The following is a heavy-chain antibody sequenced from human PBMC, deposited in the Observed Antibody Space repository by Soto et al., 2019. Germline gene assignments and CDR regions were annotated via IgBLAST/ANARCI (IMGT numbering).Heavy chain of an antibody. D-gene: IGHD3-10*01. CDR2: IWHDGRSK. CDR1: GFTFINYD. Sequence: QVQLVESGGGVVQPGRSLRLSCAASGFTFINYDIQWVRQTPGKGLEWVAVIWHDGRSKYYADSVKGRFTISRYNSTSSLYLLMDSLRVEDTTVYHCARDPGFGVWSGMDVRGHGTTGTVSS. CDR3: ARDPGFGVWSGMDV. V-gene: IGHV3-33*01. J-gene: IGHJ6*01.